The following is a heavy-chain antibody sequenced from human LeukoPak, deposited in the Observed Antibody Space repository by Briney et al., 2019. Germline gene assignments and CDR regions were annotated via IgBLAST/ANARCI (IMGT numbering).Heavy chain of an antibody. J-gene: IGHJ6*03. CDR1: GFTFSSYG. CDR2: IRYDGRNK. Sequence: GSLGLSCAASGFTFSSYGMHWVRQAPGKGLEWVAFIRYDGRNKYYADSVKGRFTISRDNSKNTLYLQMNSLRAEDTAVYYCAKDGVSYNWNYGFYYYYYYMDVWGKGTTVTVSS. D-gene: IGHD1-7*01. V-gene: IGHV3-30*02. CDR3: AKDGVSYNWNYGFYYYYYYMDV.